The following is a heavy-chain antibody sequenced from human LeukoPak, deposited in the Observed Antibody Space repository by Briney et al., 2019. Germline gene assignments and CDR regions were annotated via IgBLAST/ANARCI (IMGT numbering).Heavy chain of an antibody. CDR3: AAGSVAAPNYYYYMYV. CDR2: IYTSGST. Sequence: SETLSLTCTVSGGSISSYYWSWIRQPPGKGLEWIGYIYTSGSTNYSPSLESRVTISVDTSKNQFSLKLSSVTAADTAVYYCAAGSVAAPNYYYYMYVWGKGTTVTVSS. V-gene: IGHV4-4*09. J-gene: IGHJ6*03. CDR1: GGSISSYY.